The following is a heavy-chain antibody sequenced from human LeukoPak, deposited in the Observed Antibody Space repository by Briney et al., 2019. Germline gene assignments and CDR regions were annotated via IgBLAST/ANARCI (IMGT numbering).Heavy chain of an antibody. J-gene: IGHJ5*02. D-gene: IGHD4-11*01. V-gene: IGHV1-46*01. CDR1: GYTFTSYY. Sequence: GAPVKVSCKASGYTFTSYYMHWVRQAPGQGLEWMGIINPSGGSTSYAQKFQGRVTMTRDTSTSTVYMELSSLRSEDTAVYYCARDAFPTVTLLNWFDPWGQGTLVTVSS. CDR3: ARDAFPTVTLLNWFDP. CDR2: INPSGGST.